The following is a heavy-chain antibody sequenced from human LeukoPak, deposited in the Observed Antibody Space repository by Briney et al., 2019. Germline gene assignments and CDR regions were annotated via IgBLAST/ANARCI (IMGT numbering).Heavy chain of an antibody. J-gene: IGHJ5*02. CDR1: GYTFTRYY. Sequence: GASVKVSCKASGYTFTRYYMHWVRQAPGQGLEWMGWINPNSGGTNYAQKFQGRVTMTRDTSISTAYMELSRLRSDDTAVYYCARDLYSSSWINWFDPWGQGTLVTVSS. D-gene: IGHD6-13*01. CDR3: ARDLYSSSWINWFDP. V-gene: IGHV1-2*02. CDR2: INPNSGGT.